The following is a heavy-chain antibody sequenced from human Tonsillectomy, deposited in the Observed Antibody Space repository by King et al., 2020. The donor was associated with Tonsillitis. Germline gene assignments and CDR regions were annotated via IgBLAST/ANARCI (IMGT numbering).Heavy chain of an antibody. CDR3: ARGQTGRDGYNPYWYFDL. V-gene: IGHV3-53*01. J-gene: IGHJ2*01. CDR2: IYRGGNT. D-gene: IGHD5-24*01. Sequence: VQLVESGGGLIQPGGSLRLSCAASGFTVSGNYMIWVRQAPGKRLHWVSVIYRGGNTYYADSVKGRFTISRDSSNNTLYLQLYSLRPEDTAVYYCARGQTGRDGYNPYWYFDLWGRGTLVTVSS. CDR1: GFTVSGNY.